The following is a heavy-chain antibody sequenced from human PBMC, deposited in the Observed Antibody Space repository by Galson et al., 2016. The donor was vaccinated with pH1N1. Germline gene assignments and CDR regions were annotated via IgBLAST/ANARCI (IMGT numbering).Heavy chain of an antibody. CDR3: AKDRGYSYGRFFDY. CDR2: IRYDGSNK. D-gene: IGHD5-12*01. V-gene: IGHV3-30*02. J-gene: IGHJ4*02. Sequence: SLRLSCAASGLTFNSYGMHWVRQAPGKGPEWVAFIRYDGSNKYYADSVKGRFTISRDNSKNMLYLQTNSLRTEDTAVYYCAKDRGYSYGRFFDYWGQGALVIVS. CDR1: GLTFNSYG.